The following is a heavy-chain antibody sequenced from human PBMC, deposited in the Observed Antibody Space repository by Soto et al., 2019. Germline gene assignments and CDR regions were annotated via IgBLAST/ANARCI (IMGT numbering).Heavy chain of an antibody. CDR2: ISYDGSNK. CDR3: ARDQFYYGSGSSSQVDY. J-gene: IGHJ4*02. V-gene: IGHV3-30-3*01. D-gene: IGHD3-10*01. Sequence: QVQLVESGGGVVQPGRSLRLSCAASGFTFSSYAMHWVRQAPGKGLEWVAVISYDGSNKYYADSVKGRFTISRDNSKYTLYLQMNSLRAEDTAVYYCARDQFYYGSGSSSQVDYWGQGTLVTVSS. CDR1: GFTFSSYA.